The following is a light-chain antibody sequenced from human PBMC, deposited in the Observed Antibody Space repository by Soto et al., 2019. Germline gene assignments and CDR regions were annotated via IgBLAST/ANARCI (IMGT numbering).Light chain of an antibody. J-gene: IGLJ3*02. V-gene: IGLV2-8*01. CDR1: SSDVGAYNY. CDR2: EVT. CDR3: TSYLGNNIWV. Sequence: QSVLTQPPSASGSPGQSVTISCTGTSSDVGAYNYVSWYQQYPGKAPKLMIYEVTKRPSGVPDRFSGSKSGNTASLTVSGLQAEDEADYYCTSYLGNNIWVFGGGSKLTV.